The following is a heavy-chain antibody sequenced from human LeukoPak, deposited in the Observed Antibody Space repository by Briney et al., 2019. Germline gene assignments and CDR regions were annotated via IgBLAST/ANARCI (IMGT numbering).Heavy chain of an antibody. V-gene: IGHV3-30*18. CDR3: AKGPAPRLGEFSYHALVDY. Sequence: GGSLRLSCVASGFTFSSYGMHWVRQAPGKGLEWVAFISYEGSNENIADSVKGRFIISRDNSKNTLYLQMNSLRAEDTAVYYCAKGPAPRLGEFSYHALVDYWGQGTLVTVSS. CDR2: ISYEGSNE. CDR1: GFTFSSYG. J-gene: IGHJ4*02. D-gene: IGHD3-16*02.